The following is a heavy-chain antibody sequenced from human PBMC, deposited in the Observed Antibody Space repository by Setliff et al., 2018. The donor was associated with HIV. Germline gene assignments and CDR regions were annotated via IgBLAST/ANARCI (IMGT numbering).Heavy chain of an antibody. CDR3: ARGQRVFDY. V-gene: IGHV4-59*02. CDR2: ILDTGSP. CDR1: GASVTTHS. J-gene: IGHJ4*02. Sequence: PSETLSLTCTVSGASVTTHSWSWIRQSPEKGLEWIAFILDTGSPNYGPSFKSRVTISVDTSKNQFSLKLSSVTAADTAVYYCARGQRVFDYWGQGTLVTVSS.